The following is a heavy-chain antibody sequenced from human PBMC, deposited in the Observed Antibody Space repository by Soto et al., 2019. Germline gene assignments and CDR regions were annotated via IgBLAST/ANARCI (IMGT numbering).Heavy chain of an antibody. CDR2: ISAYNGNT. J-gene: IGHJ4*02. V-gene: IGHV1-18*01. CDR1: GYTFTSYG. Sequence: QVQLVQSGAEVKKPGASVKVSCKASGYTFTSYGISWVRQAPGQGLEWMGWISAYNGNTNYAQKLQGRVTMTTDTSTSTAYMELRSLRSDDTAVYYCARSLEHPDNYYDSRERAYYFDYWGQGTLVTVSS. CDR3: ARSLEHPDNYYDSRERAYYFDY. D-gene: IGHD3-22*01.